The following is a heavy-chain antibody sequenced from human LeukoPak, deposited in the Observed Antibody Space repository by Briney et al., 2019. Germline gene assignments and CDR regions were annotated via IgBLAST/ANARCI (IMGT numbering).Heavy chain of an antibody. D-gene: IGHD2-15*01. CDR2: MNPNSGNT. Sequence: GASVKVSCKASGYTFTSYDINWVRQATGQGLEWMGWMNPNSGNTGYAQKFQGRVTITADKSTSTAYMELSSLRSEDTAVYYCARETLADGVHYYYGMDVWGQGTTVTVSS. V-gene: IGHV1-8*01. CDR1: GYTFTSYD. CDR3: ARETLADGVHYYYGMDV. J-gene: IGHJ6*02.